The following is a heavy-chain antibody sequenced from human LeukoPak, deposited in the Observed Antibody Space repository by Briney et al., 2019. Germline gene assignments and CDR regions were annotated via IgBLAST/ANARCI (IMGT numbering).Heavy chain of an antibody. Sequence: PGGSLRLSCAASGFTFSNAWMSWVRQAPGKGLEWVGRIKSKTDGGTTDYAAPVKGRFTISRDDSKNTLYLQMNSLKTEDTAVYYCTTRSFTIFGVTYCYYMDVWGKGTTVTVSS. CDR3: TTRSFTIFGVTYCYYMDV. V-gene: IGHV3-15*01. J-gene: IGHJ6*03. CDR2: IKSKTDGGTT. D-gene: IGHD3-3*01. CDR1: GFTFSNAW.